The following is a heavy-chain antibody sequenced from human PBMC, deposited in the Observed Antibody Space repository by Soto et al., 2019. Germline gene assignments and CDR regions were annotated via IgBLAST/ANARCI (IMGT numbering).Heavy chain of an antibody. Sequence: EVQLVESGGTLVQPGGSLRLSCAASGFTVSSDYMSWVRRAPGKGLEWVSVIYSGGDTHYADSVKGRFTISRDNSKNTLYLQMNSLRAEDTAVYYCARAFIGVAGYFDYGGQGTLVTVSS. CDR2: IYSGGDT. J-gene: IGHJ4*02. V-gene: IGHV3-66*01. CDR3: ARAFIGVAGYFDY. CDR1: GFTVSSDY. D-gene: IGHD6-19*01.